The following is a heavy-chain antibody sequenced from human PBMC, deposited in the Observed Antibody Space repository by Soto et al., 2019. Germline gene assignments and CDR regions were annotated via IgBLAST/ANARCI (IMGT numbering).Heavy chain of an antibody. D-gene: IGHD2-15*01. Sequence: GGSLRLSCTASGFTFNNYAMTWVRQAPGVGLEWVSTISGSGATTYYTDSVKGRFTISRDNSKHTLSLQMNSLRADDTAMYYCEKGDCSGGSCYRGFDSWGQGALVTVSS. J-gene: IGHJ4*02. CDR3: EKGDCSGGSCYRGFDS. V-gene: IGHV3-23*01. CDR1: GFTFNNYA. CDR2: ISGSGATT.